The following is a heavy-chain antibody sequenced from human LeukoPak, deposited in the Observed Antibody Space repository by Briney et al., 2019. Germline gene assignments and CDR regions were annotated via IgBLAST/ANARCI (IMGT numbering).Heavy chain of an antibody. J-gene: IGHJ4*02. Sequence: GASVKVSCKASGYTFTGYYMHWVRQAPGQGLEWMGWINPNSGGTNYAQKFQGRVTMTRDTSISTAYMELSRLRSDDTAVYYCARGEQPALSGYSYGPPPGYWGQGTLVTVSS. CDR2: INPNSGGT. CDR1: GYTFTGYY. D-gene: IGHD5-18*01. V-gene: IGHV1-2*02. CDR3: ARGEQPALSGYSYGPPPGY.